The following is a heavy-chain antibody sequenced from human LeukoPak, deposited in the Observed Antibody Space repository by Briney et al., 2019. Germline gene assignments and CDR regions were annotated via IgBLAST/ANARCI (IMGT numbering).Heavy chain of an antibody. D-gene: IGHD1-26*01. CDR1: GGSISSNN. CDR3: ARGGGGGAMGVYWYFDR. CDR2: THHGGIT. J-gene: IGHJ2*01. Sequence: PSETLSLTSTVSGGSISSNNWSWIRPRPGKGLEWIVYTHHGGITNHNTPLMSRATTSVDTSKNQISLELSSVTAADTAMYYCARGGGGGAMGVYWYFDRWGRGTLVAVSS. V-gene: IGHV4-59*01.